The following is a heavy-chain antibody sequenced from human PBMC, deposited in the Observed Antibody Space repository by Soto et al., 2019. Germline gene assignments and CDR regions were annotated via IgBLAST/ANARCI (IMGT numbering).Heavy chain of an antibody. CDR3: ASEDYYDSSGYQSYFDY. Sequence: SVKVSCKASGGTFSSYAISWVRQAPGQGLEWMGGIIPIFGTANYAQKFQGRVTITADESTSTAYMELSSLRSEDTAVYYCASEDYYDSSGYQSYFDYWGQGTLVTVSS. V-gene: IGHV1-69*13. CDR1: GGTFSSYA. J-gene: IGHJ4*02. D-gene: IGHD3-22*01. CDR2: IIPIFGTA.